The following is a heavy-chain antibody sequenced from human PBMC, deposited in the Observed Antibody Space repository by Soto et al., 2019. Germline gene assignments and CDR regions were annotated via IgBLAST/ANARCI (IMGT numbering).Heavy chain of an antibody. CDR3: ARIATTTLGGPIDY. CDR2: INYSGSF. V-gene: IGHV4-28*05. D-gene: IGHD4-4*01. Sequence: SETLSLTCRVSGYFISSSHWWGWIRQPPGKGLEWIGHINYSGSFYHNPSLKSRVTMSLDTSKHQFSLRLSSVTAVDTAVYYCARIATTTLGGPIDYWGRGTLVTVSS. J-gene: IGHJ4*02. CDR1: GYFISSSHW.